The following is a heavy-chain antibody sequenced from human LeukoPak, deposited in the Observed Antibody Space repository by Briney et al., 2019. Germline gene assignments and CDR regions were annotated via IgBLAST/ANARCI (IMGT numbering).Heavy chain of an antibody. V-gene: IGHV3-48*04. J-gene: IGHJ6*02. CDR1: GFTFSSYS. Sequence: GGSLRLSCAASGFTFSSYSMNWVRQAPGKGLEWISYTSNTGNTIHYAVSVRGRFTISRDNANASVFLKLSSLRAEDTGVYYCARAEVEGSWSTFHYFYGMDVWGQGTTVTVSS. CDR3: ARAEVEGSWSTFHYFYGMDV. D-gene: IGHD6-13*01. CDR2: TSNTGNTI.